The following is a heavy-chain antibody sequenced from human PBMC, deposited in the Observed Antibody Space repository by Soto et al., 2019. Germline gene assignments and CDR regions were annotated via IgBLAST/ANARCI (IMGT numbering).Heavy chain of an antibody. CDR2: ITPFNGNT. CDR1: GYTFTYRY. Sequence: GASVKVSCKASGYTFTYRYLHWVRQAPGQALEWMGWITPFNGNTNYAQKFQDRVTITRDRSMSTAYMELSSLRSGDTAMYCCASTSITMVRGVITEPYYYYGMDVWGQGTTVTVSS. J-gene: IGHJ6*02. V-gene: IGHV1-45*02. D-gene: IGHD3-10*01. CDR3: ASTSITMVRGVITEPYYYYGMDV.